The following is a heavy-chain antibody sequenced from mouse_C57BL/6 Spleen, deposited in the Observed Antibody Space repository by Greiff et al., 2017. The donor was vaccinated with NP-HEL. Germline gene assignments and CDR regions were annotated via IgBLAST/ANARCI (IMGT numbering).Heavy chain of an antibody. CDR3: ARPITTGVEGFAY. V-gene: IGHV1-64*01. CDR1: GYTFTSYW. J-gene: IGHJ3*01. CDR2: IHPNSGST. Sequence: VQLQQPGAELVKPGASVKLSCKASGYTFTSYWMHWVKQRPGQGLEWIGMIHPNSGSTNYNEKFKSKATLTVDKSSSTAYMQLSSLTSEDSAVYYCARPITTGVEGFAYWGQGTLVTVSA. D-gene: IGHD1-1*01.